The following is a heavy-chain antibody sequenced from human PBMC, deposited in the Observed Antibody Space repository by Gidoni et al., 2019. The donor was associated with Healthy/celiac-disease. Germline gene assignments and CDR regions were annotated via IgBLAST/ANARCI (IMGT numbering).Heavy chain of an antibody. CDR1: GFTFSSYG. J-gene: IGHJ6*02. V-gene: IGHV3-30*18. Sequence: QVQLVESGGGVVQPGRSLRLSCAASGFTFSSYGMHWVRQAPGKGLEWVAVISYDGSNKYYADSVKGRFTISRDNSKNTLYLQMNSLRAEDTAVYYCAKEGDYVSYYYYGMDVWGQGTTVTVSS. D-gene: IGHD4-17*01. CDR3: AKEGDYVSYYYYGMDV. CDR2: ISYDGSNK.